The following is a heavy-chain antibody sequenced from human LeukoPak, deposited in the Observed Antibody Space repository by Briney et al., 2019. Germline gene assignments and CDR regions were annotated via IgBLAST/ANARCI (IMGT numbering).Heavy chain of an antibody. J-gene: IGHJ4*02. V-gene: IGHV4-61*02. CDR2: IYTSGST. D-gene: IGHD3-10*01. CDR1: GGSISSGSYY. Sequence: SETLSLTCTVSGGSISSGSYYWSWIRQPAGTGLEWIGRIYTSGSTNYNPSLKSRVTISVDTSKNQFSLKLSSVTAADTAVYYCARSKTHYGSGSYYNDYWGQGTLVTVSS. CDR3: ARSKTHYGSGSYYNDY.